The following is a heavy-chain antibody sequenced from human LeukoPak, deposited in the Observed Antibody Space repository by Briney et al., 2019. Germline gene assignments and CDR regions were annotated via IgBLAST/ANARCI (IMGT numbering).Heavy chain of an antibody. Sequence: PSETLSLTCTVSGGSISNYHWNWIRQPPGKTLEWIGSIYYSGSTGYNPSLKSRVTISVDTSKNQFSLNLKSVTAADTAVYYCARRVRSSLYNWFDPWGQGTLVTVSS. CDR3: ARRVRSSLYNWFDP. CDR1: GGSISNYH. D-gene: IGHD6-6*01. J-gene: IGHJ5*02. CDR2: IYYSGST. V-gene: IGHV4-59*08.